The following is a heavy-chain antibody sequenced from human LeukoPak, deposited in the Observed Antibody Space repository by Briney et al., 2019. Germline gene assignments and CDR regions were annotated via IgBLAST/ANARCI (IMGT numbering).Heavy chain of an antibody. D-gene: IGHD6-13*01. CDR1: GGSISSGDYY. J-gene: IGHJ6*03. V-gene: IGHV4-30-4*01. CDR2: IYYSGST. CDR3: ARDLSRGEGSSWDYYYYYMDV. Sequence: QPSQTLSLTCTVSGGSISSGDYYWSWIRQPPGKGLEWIGYIYYSGSTYYNPSLRSRVTISLDTSKNQFSLKLSSVTAADTAVYYCARDLSRGEGSSWDYYYYYMDVWGKGTTVTVSS.